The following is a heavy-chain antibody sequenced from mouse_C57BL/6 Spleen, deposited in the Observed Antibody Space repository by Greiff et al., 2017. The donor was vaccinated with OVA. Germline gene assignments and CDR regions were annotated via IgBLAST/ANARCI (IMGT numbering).Heavy chain of an antibody. CDR2: ISYSGST. D-gene: IGHD1-1*01. CDR3: ARESPNYYGSSYGFDV. J-gene: IGHJ1*03. Sequence: EVKLQESGPGMVKPSQSLSLTCTVTGYSITSGYDWHWIRHFPGNKLEWMGYISYSGSTNYNPSLKSRISITHDTSKNHFFLKLNSVTTEDTATYYCARESPNYYGSSYGFDVWGTGTTVTVSS. CDR1: GYSITSGYD. V-gene: IGHV3-1*01.